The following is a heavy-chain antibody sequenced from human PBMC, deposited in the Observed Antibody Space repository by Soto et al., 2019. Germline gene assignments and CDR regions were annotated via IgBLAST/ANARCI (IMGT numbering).Heavy chain of an antibody. Sequence: EVQLLESGGASVQPGGSLRLSCAASGFIFGNYAITWVRQAPGKGLEWVSAVTGSGGSTYYADSVKGRFSISRDNSKNTLHLQINALRAEDTAVYYCAKSDYVWVRKSSYYFDYWGQGTLVTVSS. V-gene: IGHV3-23*01. CDR1: GFIFGNYA. J-gene: IGHJ4*02. CDR3: AKSDYVWVRKSSYYFDY. D-gene: IGHD3-16*01. CDR2: VTGSGGST.